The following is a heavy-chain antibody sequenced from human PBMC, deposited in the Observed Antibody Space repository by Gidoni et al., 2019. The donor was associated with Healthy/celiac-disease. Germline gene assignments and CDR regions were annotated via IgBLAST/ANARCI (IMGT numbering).Heavy chain of an antibody. CDR1: FSSYA. D-gene: IGHD6-19*01. V-gene: IGHV3-23*01. CDR2: ISGSGGST. Sequence: FSSYAMSWVRQAPGKGLEWVSAISGSGGSTYYADSVKGRFTISRDNSKNTLYLQMNSLRAEDTAVYYCAKDLYSSGGRGDSPKGYWFDPWGQGTLVTVSS. CDR3: AKDLYSSGGRGDSPKGYWFDP. J-gene: IGHJ5*02.